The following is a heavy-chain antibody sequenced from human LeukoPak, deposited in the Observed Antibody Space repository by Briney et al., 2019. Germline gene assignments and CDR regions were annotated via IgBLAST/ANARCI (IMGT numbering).Heavy chain of an antibody. V-gene: IGHV1-46*01. CDR2: VSSSGANT. CDR1: GYMFISYN. Sequence: GASVKVSCKASGYMFISYNMQWVRQAPGQGLEWMGMVSSSGANTKYAQKFRGRVTMTRDTSTSTVYMELSSLRSEDTAVYYCAREGLQQDNDYWGQGTLVTVSS. J-gene: IGHJ4*02. D-gene: IGHD5-24*01. CDR3: AREGLQQDNDY.